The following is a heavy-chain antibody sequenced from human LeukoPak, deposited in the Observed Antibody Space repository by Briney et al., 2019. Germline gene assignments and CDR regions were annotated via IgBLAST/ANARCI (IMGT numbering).Heavy chain of an antibody. D-gene: IGHD6-13*01. J-gene: IGHJ4*02. CDR3: AKDGFVPPPHISSSGRPYYFDY. CDR1: GFTFSGYG. CDR2: ISGSGGST. Sequence: GGSLRLSCAASGFTFSGYGMSWVRQAPGKGLKWVSAISGSGGSTYYADSVKGRITISRDNSKNTLYLQMNSLRAEDTAVYYCAKDGFVPPPHISSSGRPYYFDYWGQGTLVTVSS. V-gene: IGHV3-23*01.